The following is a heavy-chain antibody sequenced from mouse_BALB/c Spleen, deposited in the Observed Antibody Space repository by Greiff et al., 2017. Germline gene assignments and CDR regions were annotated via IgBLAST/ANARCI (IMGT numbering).Heavy chain of an antibody. Sequence: EVQGVESGPGLVKPSQSLSLTCTVTGYSITCDYAWNWIRQFPGNKLEWMGYISYSGSTSYNPSLKSRISITRDTSKNQFFLQLNSVTTEDTATYYCARYGNPAWFAYWGQGTLVTVSA. V-gene: IGHV3-2*02. J-gene: IGHJ3*01. D-gene: IGHD2-1*01. CDR3: ARYGNPAWFAY. CDR2: ISYSGST. CDR1: GYSITCDYA.